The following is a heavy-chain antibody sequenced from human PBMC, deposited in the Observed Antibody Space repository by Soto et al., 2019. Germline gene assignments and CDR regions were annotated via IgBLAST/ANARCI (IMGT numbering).Heavy chain of an antibody. CDR3: ARSSYCSSTSCYVSYYYYGMDV. V-gene: IGHV3-33*01. CDR1: GFTFSSYG. Sequence: GGSLRLSCVVSGFTFSSYGMHWVRQAPGKGLEWVAVIWYDGSNKYYADSVKGRFTISRDNSKNTLYLQMNSLRAEDTAVYYCARSSYCSSTSCYVSYYYYGMDVWGQGTTVTVSS. J-gene: IGHJ6*02. D-gene: IGHD2-2*01. CDR2: IWYDGSNK.